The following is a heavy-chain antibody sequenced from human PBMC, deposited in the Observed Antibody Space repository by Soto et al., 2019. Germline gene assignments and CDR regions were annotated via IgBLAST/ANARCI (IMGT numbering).Heavy chain of an antibody. CDR3: ARLYSSSWYDAAFDI. D-gene: IGHD6-13*01. CDR1: GVTFSSYA. J-gene: IGHJ3*02. Sequence: EVQLLESGGGLVQPGGSLRLSCAASGVTFSSYAMSWVRQAPGKGLAWVSAISGSGGSTYYADSVKGRFTISRDNSKNTLYLQMNSLRAEDTAVYYCARLYSSSWYDAAFDIWGQGTMVTVSS. CDR2: ISGSGGST. V-gene: IGHV3-23*01.